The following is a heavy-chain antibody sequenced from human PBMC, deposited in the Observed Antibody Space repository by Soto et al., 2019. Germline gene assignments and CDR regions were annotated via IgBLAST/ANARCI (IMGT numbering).Heavy chain of an antibody. CDR1: GGSISSADYY. CDR3: AITGFSYGNVAX. D-gene: IGHD5-18*01. Sequence: SETLSLTCTVSGGSISSADYYWSWIRQAPGKGLELVGHVYYSGSTNYKASLKSRVTISVDTSKTQFSLNLTSLTAADTAVYYCAITGFSYGNVAXWGQGTLVTVSX. J-gene: IGHJ4*02. V-gene: IGHV4-30-4*02. CDR2: VYYSGST.